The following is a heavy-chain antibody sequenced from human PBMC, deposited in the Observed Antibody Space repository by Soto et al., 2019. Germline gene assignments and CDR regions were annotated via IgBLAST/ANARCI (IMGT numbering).Heavy chain of an antibody. CDR3: ARGTGIAAAGRSDWFDP. J-gene: IGHJ5*02. D-gene: IGHD6-13*01. CDR2: INPSGGST. Sequence: ASVKVSFKASGYTFTSYYMHWVRQAPGQGLEWMGIINPSGGSTSYAQKFQGRVTMTRDTSTSTVYMELSSLRSEDTAVYYCARGTGIAAAGRSDWFDPWGQGTLVTVSS. CDR1: GYTFTSYY. V-gene: IGHV1-46*01.